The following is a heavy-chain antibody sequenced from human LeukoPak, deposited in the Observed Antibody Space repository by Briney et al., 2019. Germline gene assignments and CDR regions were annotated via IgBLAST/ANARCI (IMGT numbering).Heavy chain of an antibody. Sequence: GGSLRLSCSASGFTFSSYAMHWVRQAPGKGLEYVSAISSNGGSTYYADSVKGRFTISRDNAKNSLYLQMNSLRAEDTAVYYCARDRWHSSGWYTGEFDYWGQGTLVTVSS. CDR3: ARDRWHSSGWYTGEFDY. J-gene: IGHJ4*02. CDR1: GFTFSSYA. V-gene: IGHV3-64*04. CDR2: ISSNGGST. D-gene: IGHD6-19*01.